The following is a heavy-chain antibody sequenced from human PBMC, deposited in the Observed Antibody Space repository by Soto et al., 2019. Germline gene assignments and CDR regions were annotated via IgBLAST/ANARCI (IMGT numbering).Heavy chain of an antibody. CDR1: GGSISSISYY. CDR2: IYYSGSI. V-gene: IGHV4-39*01. J-gene: IGHJ4*02. CDR3: ARQPDPTRIDY. Sequence: QLQRQESGPGLVKPSETLSLTCTVSGGSISSISYYWGWIRQPPGKGMEWIGSIYYSGSIYYNPYLKSRVTRSVATSKTQFSLKLSSVTAADTAVYSCARQPDPTRIDYWGQGTLVTVSS.